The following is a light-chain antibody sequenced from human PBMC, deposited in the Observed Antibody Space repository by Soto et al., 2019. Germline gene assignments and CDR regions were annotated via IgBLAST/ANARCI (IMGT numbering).Light chain of an antibody. CDR1: QSISTF. J-gene: IGKJ2*01. V-gene: IGKV1-39*01. CDR2: AAS. CDR3: QQSYNAPRT. Sequence: DIQMTQSPSSLSASVGDRVTITCRASQSISTFLNWYQQKPGKAPKVLIYAASSLQSGVPSRFSGSGSGTIFTLTISSLQPEDFATYYCQQSYNAPRTFGQGTKLEIK.